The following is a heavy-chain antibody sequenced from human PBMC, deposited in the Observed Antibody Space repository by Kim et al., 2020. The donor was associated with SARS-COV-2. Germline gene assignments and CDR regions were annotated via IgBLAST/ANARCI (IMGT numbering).Heavy chain of an antibody. CDR3: AKEDAVAVAGGFDC. J-gene: IGHJ4*02. D-gene: IGHD6-19*01. V-gene: IGHV3-30*18. Sequence: GGSLRLSCAVSGFTFSSYGMLWVRQAPGKGLEWVAVISYDGKNKYYGEAVKGRFTISRDNSKNTLDLQIHSLRVEDTAVYYCAKEDAVAVAGGFDCWGQGTLVTVS. CDR1: GFTFSSYG. CDR2: ISYDGKNK.